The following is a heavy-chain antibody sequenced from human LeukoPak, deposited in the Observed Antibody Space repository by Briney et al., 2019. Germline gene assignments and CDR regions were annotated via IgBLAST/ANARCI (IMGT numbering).Heavy chain of an antibody. J-gene: IGHJ4*02. D-gene: IGHD2-2*01. CDR1: GGSISSSSYY. CDR2: IYYSGST. CDR3: ARGNLGYCSSTSCSFFDY. V-gene: IGHV4-39*07. Sequence: SETLSLTCTVSGGSISSSSYYWGWIRQPPGKGLEWIGSIYYSGSTYYNPSLKSRVTISVDTSKNQFSLKLSSVTAADTAVYYCARGNLGYCSSTSCSFFDYWGQGTLVTVSS.